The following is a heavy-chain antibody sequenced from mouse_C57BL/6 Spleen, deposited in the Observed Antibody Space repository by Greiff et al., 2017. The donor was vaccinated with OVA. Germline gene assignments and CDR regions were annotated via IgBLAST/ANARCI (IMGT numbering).Heavy chain of an antibody. CDR3: ARGITTVERYFDV. CDR1: GYTFTSYW. V-gene: IGHV1-55*01. D-gene: IGHD1-1*01. J-gene: IGHJ1*03. CDR2: IYPGSGST. Sequence: QVQLKQPGAELVKPGASVKMSCKASGYTFTSYWITWVKQRPGQGLEWIGDIYPGSGSTNYNEKFKSKATLTVDTSSSTAYMQLSSLTSEDSAVYYCARGITTVERYFDVWGTGTTVTVSS.